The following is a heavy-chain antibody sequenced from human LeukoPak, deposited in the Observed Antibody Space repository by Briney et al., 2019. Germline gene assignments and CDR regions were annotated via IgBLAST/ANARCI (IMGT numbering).Heavy chain of an antibody. CDR2: IIPIFGTA. CDR3: ATITTIVEGAFDI. V-gene: IGHV1-69*06. J-gene: IGHJ3*02. D-gene: IGHD3-22*01. CDR1: GGTFSSYA. Sequence: ASVKVSCKASGGTFSSYAISWVRQAPGQGLEWMGGIIPIFGTANYAQKFQGRATITADKSTSTAYMELSSLRSEDTAVYYCATITTIVEGAFDIWGQGTMVTVSS.